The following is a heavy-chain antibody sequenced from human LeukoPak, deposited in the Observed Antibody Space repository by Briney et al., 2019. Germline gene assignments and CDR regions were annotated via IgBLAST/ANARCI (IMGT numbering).Heavy chain of an antibody. D-gene: IGHD3-10*01. J-gene: IGHJ4*02. CDR3: ARDPVTMAPFSYYYGSGSYYSDY. V-gene: IGHV1-18*01. CDR2: ISAYNGNT. Sequence: ASVKVSCKASGYTFTSYGISWVRQAPGQGLEWMGWISAYNGNTNYAQKLQGRVTMTTDTSTSTACMELRSLRSDDTAVYYCARDPVTMAPFSYYYGSGSYYSDYWGQGTLVTVSS. CDR1: GYTFTSYG.